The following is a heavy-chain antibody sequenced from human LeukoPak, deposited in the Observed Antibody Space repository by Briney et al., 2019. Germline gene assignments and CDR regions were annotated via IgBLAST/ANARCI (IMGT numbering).Heavy chain of an antibody. D-gene: IGHD2-2*01. CDR3: ARVSTSGYDI. CDR1: GFTFSSYD. J-gene: IGHJ3*02. Sequence: GGSLRLSCAASGFTFSSYDMHWVRQVTGKGLEWVSGIGIAGDTYCRGSVKGRFTISRENAKNSLYLQMRSLRAGDTAVYYCARVSTSGYDIWGRGTMVTVSS. CDR2: IGIAGDT. V-gene: IGHV3-13*01.